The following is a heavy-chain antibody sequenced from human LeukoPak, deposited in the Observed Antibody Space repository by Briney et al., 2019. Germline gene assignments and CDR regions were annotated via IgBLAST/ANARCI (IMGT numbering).Heavy chain of an antibody. CDR1: GFALSSHW. CDR3: ARNSGMDV. Sequence: GGSLRLSCAASGFALSSHWMTWVRQVPGRGPGWVANVNRDGSETYYLDSVKGRFTISKDNAKNSLYLQMNSLRAEDTALYHCARNSGMDVWGQGTTVIVSS. CDR2: VNRDGSET. J-gene: IGHJ6*02. D-gene: IGHD2/OR15-2a*01. V-gene: IGHV3-7*03.